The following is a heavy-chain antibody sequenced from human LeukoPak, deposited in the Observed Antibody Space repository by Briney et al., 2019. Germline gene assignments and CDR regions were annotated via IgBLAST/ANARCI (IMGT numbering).Heavy chain of an antibody. CDR2: IYYSGST. CDR3: ARAADPNYYYYYYYMDV. D-gene: IGHD1-7*01. J-gene: IGHJ6*03. Sequence: SETLFLTCTVSGGSISSYYWSWIRQPPGKGLGWIGYIYYSGSTNYNPSLRSRVTISVDTSKNQFSLKLSSVTAADTAVYYCARAADPNYYYYYYYMDVWGKGTTVTVSS. CDR1: GGSISSYY. V-gene: IGHV4-59*01.